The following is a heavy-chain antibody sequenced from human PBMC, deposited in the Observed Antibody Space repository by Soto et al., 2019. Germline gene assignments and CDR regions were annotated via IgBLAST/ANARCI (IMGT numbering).Heavy chain of an antibody. D-gene: IGHD2-21*01. Sequence: SETLSLTCTVSGGSISSGTYYWNWIRQPPGKGLEWIGYIYHSGSTYYNPSLKSRVTISVDRSKNQFSLKLSSVTAADTAVYYCARGNVVAIDYWGQGTLVTVPQ. CDR3: ARGNVVAIDY. CDR1: GGSISSGTYY. J-gene: IGHJ4*02. CDR2: IYHSGST. V-gene: IGHV4-30-2*01.